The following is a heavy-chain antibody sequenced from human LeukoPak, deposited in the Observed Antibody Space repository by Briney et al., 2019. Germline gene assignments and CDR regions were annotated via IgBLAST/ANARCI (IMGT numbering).Heavy chain of an antibody. Sequence: PGRSLRLSCAASGFTFDDYAMHWVRQAPGKGLEWVSGISWNSGSIGYAGSVKGRFTISRDNAKNSLYLQMNSLRAEDMALYYCAKDNGRYYYYYMDVWGKGTTATVSS. CDR2: ISWNSGSI. V-gene: IGHV3-9*03. CDR3: AKDNGRYYYYYMDV. CDR1: GFTFDDYA. J-gene: IGHJ6*03.